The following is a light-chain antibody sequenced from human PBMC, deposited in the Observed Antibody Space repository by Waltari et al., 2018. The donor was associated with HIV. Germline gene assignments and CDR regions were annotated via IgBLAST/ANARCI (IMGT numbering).Light chain of an antibody. V-gene: IGLV1-40*01. CDR1: SSNTGAGSA. CDR2: GDS. J-gene: IGLJ2*01. CDR3: QSYDTGLV. Sequence: QSVLTQPPSVSGAPGQTVTLSCTGRSSNTGAGSALHWYQHFPGTAPKLLIFGDSHRPSGVPDRFSGSKSGTSASLAITGLQAEDEADYYCQSYDTGLVFGGGTKLTVL.